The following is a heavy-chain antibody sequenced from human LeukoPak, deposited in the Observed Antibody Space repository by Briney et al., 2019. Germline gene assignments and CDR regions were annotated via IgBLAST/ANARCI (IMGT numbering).Heavy chain of an antibody. V-gene: IGHV1-69*13. CDR3: ARDRHPPLGMTTVTTSFDY. CDR2: IIPIFGTA. Sequence: SVKVSCKDSGGTFNNYAISWVRQAPGQGLEWMGGIIPIFGTANYAQKFQGRVTITADESTSTAYMELSSLRSEDTAVYYCARDRHPPLGMTTVTTSFDYWGQGTLVTVSS. D-gene: IGHD4-17*01. CDR1: GGTFNNYA. J-gene: IGHJ4*02.